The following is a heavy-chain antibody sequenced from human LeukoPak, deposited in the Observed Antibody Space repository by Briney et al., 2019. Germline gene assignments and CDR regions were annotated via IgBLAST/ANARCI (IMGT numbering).Heavy chain of an antibody. CDR3: ANGGVGISASIFDY. D-gene: IGHD2-8*02. CDR2: ISGSGGST. V-gene: IGHV3-23*01. Sequence: GGSLRLSCAASGFTFSSYAMSWVRQAPGKGLEWVSAISGSGGSTYYADSVKGRFTISRDNSKNTLYLQMNSLRAEDTAVYYCANGGVGISASIFDYWGQGTLVTVSS. J-gene: IGHJ4*02. CDR1: GFTFSSYA.